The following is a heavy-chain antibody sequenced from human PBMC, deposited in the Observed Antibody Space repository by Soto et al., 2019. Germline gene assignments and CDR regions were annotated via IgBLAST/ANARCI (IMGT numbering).Heavy chain of an antibody. D-gene: IGHD2-2*01. CDR1: GFTFSNAW. Sequence: PGGSLRLYCAASGFTFSNAWMSWVRQAPGKGLEWVGRIKSKTDGGTTDYAAPVKGRFTISRDDSKNTLYLQMNSLKTEDTAVYYCTTEKVNIVVVPAADYWGQGTLVTVSS. CDR3: TTEKVNIVVVPAADY. CDR2: IKSKTDGGTT. V-gene: IGHV3-15*01. J-gene: IGHJ4*02.